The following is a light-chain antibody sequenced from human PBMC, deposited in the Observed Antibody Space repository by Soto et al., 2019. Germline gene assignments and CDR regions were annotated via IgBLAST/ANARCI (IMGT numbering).Light chain of an antibody. J-gene: IGKJ4*01. CDR2: GAS. CDR3: QHYDTSLT. V-gene: IGKV3-20*01. CDR1: QSVSRSN. Sequence: EIVLTQSPGTLSLSPGARATLSCRASQSVSRSNFAWYQQKPGQAPRLLIYGASSRATGIPDRFSGAGSGTDFTLRINRLEPEDFAVYYCQHYDTSLTVGGGTKVDIK.